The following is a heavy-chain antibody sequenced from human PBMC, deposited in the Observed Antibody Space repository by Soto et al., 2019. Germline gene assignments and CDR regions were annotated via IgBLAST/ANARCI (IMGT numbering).Heavy chain of an antibody. D-gene: IGHD3-16*01. CDR2: INAGYGNT. J-gene: IGHJ4*02. V-gene: IGHV1-3*01. CDR3: ARDMGDGTFDF. CDR1: GYTFSSYA. Sequence: QVHLVQSGAEVRKPGASVKVSCKASGYTFSSYAMHWVRQAPGQRLEWMGWINAGYGNTKSSQKFQDRVTISRDTPASTAYMELTSLRSEDTAVYYCARDMGDGTFDFGAKGTLVTAPS.